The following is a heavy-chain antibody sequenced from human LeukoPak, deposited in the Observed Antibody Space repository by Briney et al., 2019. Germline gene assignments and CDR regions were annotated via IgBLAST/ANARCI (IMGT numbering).Heavy chain of an antibody. V-gene: IGHV1-2*06. J-gene: IGHJ3*02. CDR2: INPNIGGT. Sequence: GASVKVSCKASGYTFTGYYMHWVRQAPGQGLEWMGRINPNIGGTKYAQKFQGRVTMTRDTSISTIYIELSRLRSDDTAVYYCARVGAGLNDAFDIWGQGTMVTVSS. D-gene: IGHD1-26*01. CDR1: GYTFTGYY. CDR3: ARVGAGLNDAFDI.